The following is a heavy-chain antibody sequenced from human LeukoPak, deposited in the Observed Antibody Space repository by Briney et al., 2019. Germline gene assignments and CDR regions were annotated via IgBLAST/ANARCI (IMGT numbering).Heavy chain of an antibody. J-gene: IGHJ5*02. CDR3: ATATAMVNYNWFDP. CDR1: GGSISSSSYY. CDR2: IYYSGST. V-gene: IGHV4-39*07. Sequence: SETLSLTCTVSGGSISSSSYYWGWIRQPPGKGLEWIGSIYYSGSTYYNPSLKSRVTISVDTSKNQFSLKLSSVTAADTAVYYCATATAMVNYNWFDPWGQGTLVTVSS. D-gene: IGHD5-18*01.